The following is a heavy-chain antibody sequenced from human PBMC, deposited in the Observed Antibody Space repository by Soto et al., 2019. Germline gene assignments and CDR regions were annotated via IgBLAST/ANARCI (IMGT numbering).Heavy chain of an antibody. V-gene: IGHV4-34*01. D-gene: IGHD2-2*01. Sequence: SETLSLTCAVYGGSFSGYYWSWIRQPPGKGLEWIGEINHSGSTNYNPSLKSRITISVGTSKNQFSLKLSSVTAADTAVYYCARQKYCSSTSCYVFDYWGQGTLVTVSS. J-gene: IGHJ4*02. CDR1: GGSFSGYY. CDR3: ARQKYCSSTSCYVFDY. CDR2: INHSGST.